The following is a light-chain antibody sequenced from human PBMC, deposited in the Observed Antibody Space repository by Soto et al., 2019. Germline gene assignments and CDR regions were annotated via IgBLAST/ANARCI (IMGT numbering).Light chain of an antibody. J-gene: IGKJ1*01. CDR3: QQRFSWPPWT. CDR1: EDVDIY. CDR2: DTS. Sequence: EVVLTQSPATLSLSPGGRATLSCRASEDVDIYLAWYQQRPGQAPRLLIYDTSKRATGIPARFTGTGSGTDFTLTISRLEPEDFAVYYCQQRFSWPPWTFGQGTKVEIK. V-gene: IGKV3-11*01.